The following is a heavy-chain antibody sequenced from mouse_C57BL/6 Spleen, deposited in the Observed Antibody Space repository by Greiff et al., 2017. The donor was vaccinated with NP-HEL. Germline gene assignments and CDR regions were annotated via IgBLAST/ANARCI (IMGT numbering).Heavy chain of an antibody. J-gene: IGHJ1*03. D-gene: IGHD1-1*01. V-gene: IGHV5-17*01. Sequence: EVQRVESGGGLVKPGGSLKLSCAASGFTFSDYGMHWVRQAPEKGLEWVAYISSGSSTIYYADTVKGRFTISRDNAKNTLFLQMTSLRSEDTAMYYCARRGYYYGSSYVDWYFDVWGTGTTVTVSS. CDR3: ARRGYYYGSSYVDWYFDV. CDR2: ISSGSSTI. CDR1: GFTFSDYG.